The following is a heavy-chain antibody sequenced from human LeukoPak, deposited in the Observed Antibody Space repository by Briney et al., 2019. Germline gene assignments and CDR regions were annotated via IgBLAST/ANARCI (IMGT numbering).Heavy chain of an antibody. CDR2: ISYDGSNK. CDR1: GFTYSHNG. D-gene: IGHD3-10*02. Sequence: GGSLRLSCVASGFTYSHNGMHWVRQAPGKGLEWVAVISYDGSNKYYADSVKGRFTISRDNSKNTLYLQMNSLRAEDTAVYYCAKIYVGPQETFDYWGQGTLVTVSS. J-gene: IGHJ4*02. V-gene: IGHV3-30*18. CDR3: AKIYVGPQETFDY.